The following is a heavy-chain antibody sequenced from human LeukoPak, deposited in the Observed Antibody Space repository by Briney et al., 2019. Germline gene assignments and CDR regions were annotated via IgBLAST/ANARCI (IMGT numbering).Heavy chain of an antibody. CDR2: IGSSSSYI. J-gene: IGHJ4*02. Sequence: GGSLRLSCAASGFTFSSYSMNWVRQAPGKGLEWVSSIGSSSSYIYYADSVKGRFTISRDNAKNSLYLQMNSLRAEDTAVYYCARDTSGLATGYSGYDYFDYWGQGTLVTVSS. CDR1: GFTFSSYS. CDR3: ARDTSGLATGYSGYDYFDY. V-gene: IGHV3-21*01. D-gene: IGHD5-12*01.